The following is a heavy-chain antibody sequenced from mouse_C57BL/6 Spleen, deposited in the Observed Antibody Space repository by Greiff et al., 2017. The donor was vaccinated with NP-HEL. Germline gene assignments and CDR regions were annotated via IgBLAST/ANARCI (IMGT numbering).Heavy chain of an antibody. CDR2: INPYNGGT. Sequence: EVQLQQSGPVLVKPGASVKMSCKASGYTFTDYYMNWVKQSHGKSLEWIGVINPYNGGTSYNQKFKGKATLTVDKSSSTAYMELNSLTSEDSAVYYCAREDYYGSSYGGVFFAYWGQGTLVTVSA. V-gene: IGHV1-19*01. CDR3: AREDYYGSSYGGVFFAY. J-gene: IGHJ3*01. CDR1: GYTFTDYY. D-gene: IGHD1-1*01.